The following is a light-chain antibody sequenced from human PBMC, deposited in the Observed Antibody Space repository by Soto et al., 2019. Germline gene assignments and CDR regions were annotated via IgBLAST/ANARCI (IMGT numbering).Light chain of an antibody. CDR1: SSNIGINT. Sequence: QLVLTQPPSASGTPGQRVTISCSGGSSNIGINTVNWYQQLPGTAPKVLIYTDNQRPSGVPDRFSGSKSGTSASLAISGLQSEDEADYYCATWDDSLNGHWVFGGGTKLTVL. V-gene: IGLV1-44*01. J-gene: IGLJ3*02. CDR2: TDN. CDR3: ATWDDSLNGHWV.